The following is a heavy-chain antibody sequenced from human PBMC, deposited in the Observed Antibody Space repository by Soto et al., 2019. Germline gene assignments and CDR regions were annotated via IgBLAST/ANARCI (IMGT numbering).Heavy chain of an antibody. CDR3: ARDKRGDKGVAFDS. D-gene: IGHD1-1*01. Sequence: EVQLVGSGGGLVKPGGSLRLSCAASGFTFSSYSMNWVRQAPGKGLEWVSSVSSRSRYIYYADSVKGRFTISSDNANTSLSLQMTSLKAENTAVYSCARDKRGDKGVAFDSWGPGTMVTVSS. CDR1: GFTFSSYS. V-gene: IGHV3-21*04. CDR2: VSSRSRYI. J-gene: IGHJ3*02.